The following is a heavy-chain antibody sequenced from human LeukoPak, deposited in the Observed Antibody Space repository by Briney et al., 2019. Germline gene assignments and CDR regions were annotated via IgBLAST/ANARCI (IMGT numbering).Heavy chain of an antibody. V-gene: IGHV4-39*07. Sequence: SETLSLTCTVSGGSISSSSYYWGWIRQPPGKGLEWIGSIYYSGSTYYNPSLKSRVTISVDTSKNQFSLKLSSVTAADTAVYYCARDLTAHNWNDVGWFDPWGQGTLVTVSS. CDR3: ARDLTAHNWNDVGWFDP. CDR2: IYYSGST. J-gene: IGHJ5*02. CDR1: GGSISSSSYY. D-gene: IGHD1-20*01.